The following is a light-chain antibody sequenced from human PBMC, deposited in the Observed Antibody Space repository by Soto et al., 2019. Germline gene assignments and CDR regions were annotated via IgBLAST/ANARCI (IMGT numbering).Light chain of an antibody. J-gene: IGLJ1*01. CDR2: DVS. Sequence: QSALTQPASLSGSPGQSITISCTGTSSDVGGYNFVSWYQQHPGKAPQLMIYDVSERPSGVSYRFSGSKSGNTASLTISGLQAEDEADYYCSSYTRTNTYVFGTGTKVTVL. CDR3: SSYTRTNTYV. CDR1: SSDVGGYNF. V-gene: IGLV2-14*01.